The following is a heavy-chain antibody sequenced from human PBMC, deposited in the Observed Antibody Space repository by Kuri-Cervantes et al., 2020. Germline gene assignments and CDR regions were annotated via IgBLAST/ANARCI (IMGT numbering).Heavy chain of an antibody. CDR1: GFTFRTTG. J-gene: IGHJ4*02. D-gene: IGHD2-21*02. Sequence: GESLKISCAASGFTFRTTGLHWVRQAPGEGLEWVGIIWYDGSNKLYADSVKGRFTISRDNSRNILYLEMNSLRADDTGVYYCAKDYGTRGVGDCYGYLDYWGQGTPVTVSS. CDR2: IWYDGSNK. V-gene: IGHV3-33*06. CDR3: AKDYGTRGVGDCYGYLDY.